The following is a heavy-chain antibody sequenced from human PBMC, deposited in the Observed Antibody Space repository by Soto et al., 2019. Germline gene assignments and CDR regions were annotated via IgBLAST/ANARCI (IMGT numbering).Heavy chain of an antibody. CDR2: ISSSGSTI. J-gene: IGHJ4*02. Sequence: QVQLVESGGGLVKPGGSLRLSCAASGFTFSDYYMSWIRQAPGKGLEWISYISSSGSTIYYADSVKGRFTLSRDNAKKSLYLQMNSLRAEDTAVYYCARAWDFDWLLLGGGVDYWGQGTLVTVSS. D-gene: IGHD3-9*01. V-gene: IGHV3-11*01. CDR3: ARAWDFDWLLLGGGVDY. CDR1: GFTFSDYY.